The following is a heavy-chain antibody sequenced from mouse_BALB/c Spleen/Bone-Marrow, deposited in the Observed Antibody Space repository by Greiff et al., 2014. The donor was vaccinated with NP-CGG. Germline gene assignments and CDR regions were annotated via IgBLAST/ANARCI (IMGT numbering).Heavy chain of an antibody. CDR1: GYTFTDYN. D-gene: IGHD2-14*01. J-gene: IGHJ3*01. V-gene: IGHV1S29*02. CDR2: IYPYNGGT. Sequence: EVKLMESGPELVKPGASVKISCKASGYTFTDYNMHWVKQSHGKSLEWIGYIYPYNGGTGYNQKFKSKATLTVDNSSSTAYMELRSLTSEDSAVYYCATYYRYDWFAYWGQGTLVTVSA. CDR3: ATYYRYDWFAY.